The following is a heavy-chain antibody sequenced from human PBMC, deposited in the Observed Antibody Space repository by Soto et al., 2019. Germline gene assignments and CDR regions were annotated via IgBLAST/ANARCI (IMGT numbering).Heavy chain of an antibody. CDR1: VDSIITFY. Sequence: SETLSLTCAVSVDSIITFYCSLIRQPPGKGLEWIGYIHYSLSTNYNPSLNSQVIISVDTSKNQFSLKLSSVTAAYTAVYFCARLRPKLFDYWG. CDR2: IHYSLST. V-gene: IGHV4-59*01. CDR3: ARLRPKLFDY. D-gene: IGHD5-12*01. J-gene: IGHJ4*01.